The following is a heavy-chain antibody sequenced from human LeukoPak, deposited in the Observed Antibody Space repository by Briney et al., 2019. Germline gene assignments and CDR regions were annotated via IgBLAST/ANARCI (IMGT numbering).Heavy chain of an antibody. D-gene: IGHD4-23*01. CDR1: GYTFTGYY. J-gene: IGHJ4*02. V-gene: IGHV1-2*02. CDR3: ARDPDYGGNPGFDY. Sequence: PGASVKVSCKASGYTFTGYYMHWVRQAPGQGLEWMGWINPNSGGTNYAQKFQGRVTITADESTSTAYMELSSLRSEDTAVYYCARDPDYGGNPGFDYWGQGTLVTVSS. CDR2: INPNSGGT.